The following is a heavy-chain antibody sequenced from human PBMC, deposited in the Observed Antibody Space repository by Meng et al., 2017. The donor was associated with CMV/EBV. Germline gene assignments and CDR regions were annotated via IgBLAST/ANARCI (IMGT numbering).Heavy chain of an antibody. CDR3: ARDDNQIAGLDY. J-gene: IGHJ4*02. D-gene: IGHD6-13*01. V-gene: IGHV3-30*04. CDR1: GFAYNNYA. Sequence: GGSLRLSCAASGFAYNNYAMHWVRQTPGKGLEWVAVISYDGSNKYYADSVKGRFTISRDNSKNTLYLQMNSLRAEDTAVYYCARDDNQIAGLDYWGQGTLVTVSS. CDR2: ISYDGSNK.